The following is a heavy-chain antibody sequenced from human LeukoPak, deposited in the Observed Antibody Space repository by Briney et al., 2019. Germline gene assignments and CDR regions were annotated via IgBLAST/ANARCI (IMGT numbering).Heavy chain of an antibody. J-gene: IGHJ5*02. CDR3: AKDRSSGWP. Sequence: PGGSLRLSCAASGFTFDNYGINWVRQAPGKGLEWVSRIHWNGGRTGYADSVKGRFTISRDNAKNSLYLQMNSLRVEDTALYYCAKDRSSGWPWGQGTLVTVSS. CDR1: GFTFDNYG. V-gene: IGHV3-20*04. CDR2: IHWNGGRT. D-gene: IGHD6-19*01.